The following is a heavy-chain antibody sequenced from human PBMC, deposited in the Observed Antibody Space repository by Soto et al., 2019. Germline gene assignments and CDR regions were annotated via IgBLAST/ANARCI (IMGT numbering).Heavy chain of an antibody. D-gene: IGHD1-26*01. J-gene: IGHJ6*02. CDR2: IWYDGSNK. CDR1: GFTFSSYG. CDR3: ARSDGAPYGVLYYYGMDV. V-gene: IGHV3-33*01. Sequence: GGSLRLSCAASGFTFSSYGMHWVRQAPGKGLEWVAVIWYDGSNKYYADSVKGRFTISRDNSKNTLYLQMNSLRAEDTAVYYCARSDGAPYGVLYYYGMDVWGQGTTVTVSS.